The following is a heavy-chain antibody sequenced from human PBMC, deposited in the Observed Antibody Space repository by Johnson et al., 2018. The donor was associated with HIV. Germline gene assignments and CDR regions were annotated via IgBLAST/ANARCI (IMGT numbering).Heavy chain of an antibody. D-gene: IGHD5-18*01. Sequence: QVQLVESGGGVVQPGGSLRLSCAASGFTFNTYGMDWVRQAPGKGLEWVAFIRYDGNSKYYIDSVKGRFTVSRDNSKNTLYLQMKRLRREDTAVYYCARGKAWIQSWDDAFDIWGQGTMVTVSS. J-gene: IGHJ3*02. CDR1: GFTFNTYG. CDR2: IRYDGNSK. V-gene: IGHV3-30*02. CDR3: ARGKAWIQSWDDAFDI.